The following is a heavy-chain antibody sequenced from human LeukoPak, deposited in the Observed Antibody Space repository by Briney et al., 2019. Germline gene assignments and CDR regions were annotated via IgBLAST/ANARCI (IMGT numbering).Heavy chain of an antibody. D-gene: IGHD5-18*01. CDR3: ARQGYSYGYFGY. V-gene: IGHV4-39*01. CDR1: GGSISRSSYY. CDR2: IYYGGSI. Sequence: PSETLSLTCAVSGGSISRSSYYWAWIRQPPGKGLEWVGTIYYGGSIYGDPSLKGRITISLDTSKNQFSLKLSSVTAADTAVYYCARQGYSYGYFGYWGQGTLVTVSS. J-gene: IGHJ4*02.